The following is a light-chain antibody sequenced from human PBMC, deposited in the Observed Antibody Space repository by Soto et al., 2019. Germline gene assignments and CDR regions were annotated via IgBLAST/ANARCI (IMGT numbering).Light chain of an antibody. CDR1: QSVSTY. J-gene: IGKJ1*01. V-gene: IGKV3-11*01. Sequence: EIVLTQSPATLSLSPGERATLSCRDSQSVSTYLAWYQQKPGQAPRLLIYYASNRATGIPARFSGSGSGTDFTLTISSLEPEDFAVYYCQQRSNWPPTFGQGTKVEIK. CDR3: QQRSNWPPT. CDR2: YAS.